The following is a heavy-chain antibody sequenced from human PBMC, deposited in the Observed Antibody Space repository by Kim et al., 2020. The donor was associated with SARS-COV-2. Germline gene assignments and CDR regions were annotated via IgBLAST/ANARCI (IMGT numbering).Heavy chain of an antibody. CDR3: AKDSFGSSWYVYYYYGMDV. V-gene: IGHV3-43*01. D-gene: IGHD6-13*01. Sequence: GRFTISRDNSKNSLYLQMNSLRTEDTALYYCAKDSFGSSWYVYYYYGMDVWGQGTTVTVSS. J-gene: IGHJ6*02.